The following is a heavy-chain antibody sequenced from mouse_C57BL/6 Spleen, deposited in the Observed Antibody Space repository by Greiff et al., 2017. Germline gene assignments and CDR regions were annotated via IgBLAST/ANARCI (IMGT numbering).Heavy chain of an antibody. J-gene: IGHJ3*01. Sequence: QVQLQQSGAELVMPGASVKLSCKASGYTFTSYWMHWVKQRPGQGLEWIGEIDPSDSYTNYNQKFKGKTKLTVDKSSSTAYMQLSSLTSEDSAVYYCARGDYGSSVAYWGQGTLVTVSA. CDR2: IDPSDSYT. CDR3: ARGDYGSSVAY. V-gene: IGHV1-69*01. D-gene: IGHD1-1*01. CDR1: GYTFTSYW.